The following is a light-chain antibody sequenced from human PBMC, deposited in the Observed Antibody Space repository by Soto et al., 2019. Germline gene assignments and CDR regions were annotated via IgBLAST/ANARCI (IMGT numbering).Light chain of an antibody. CDR3: QQSYAIPLT. Sequence: DIQMTQSPSSLSASVGDRVSITCRASQSSSANLNWFQQKPGRAPNLLIYATSTVQSGVPSRFSGTRSGTDFTLTISTLQPEDSATYYCQQSYAIPLTFGGGTKVDIK. V-gene: IGKV1-39*01. CDR1: QSSSAN. J-gene: IGKJ4*01. CDR2: ATS.